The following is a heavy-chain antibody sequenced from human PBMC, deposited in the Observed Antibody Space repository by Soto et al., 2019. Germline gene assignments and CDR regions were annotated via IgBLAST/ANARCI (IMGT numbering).Heavy chain of an antibody. CDR3: ARSFTTTTEANWFDP. CDR2: IYYSGST. V-gene: IGHV4-31*03. CDR1: GGSISSGGYY. Sequence: PSETLSLTCTVSGGSISSGGYYWSWIRQFPGRGLEWIGYIYYSGSTYFNPSLKSRITISVDTSKNQFSLKVSSVTAADTAVYYCARSFTTTTEANWFDPWGQGTQVTVSS. D-gene: IGHD4-17*01. J-gene: IGHJ5*02.